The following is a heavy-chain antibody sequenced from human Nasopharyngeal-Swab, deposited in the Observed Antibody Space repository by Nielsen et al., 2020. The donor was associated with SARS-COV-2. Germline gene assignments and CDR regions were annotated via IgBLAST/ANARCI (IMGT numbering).Heavy chain of an antibody. CDR1: GFTFSSYW. D-gene: IGHD6-13*01. CDR2: IKQDGSEK. V-gene: IGHV3-7*01. CDR3: ARVVGQLVDY. Sequence: GESLKISCAASGFTFSSYWMSWVRPAPGKGLEWVANIKQDGSEKYYVDSVKGRFTISRDNAKNSLYLQMNSLRAEDTAVYYCARVVGQLVDYWGQGTLVTVSS. J-gene: IGHJ4*02.